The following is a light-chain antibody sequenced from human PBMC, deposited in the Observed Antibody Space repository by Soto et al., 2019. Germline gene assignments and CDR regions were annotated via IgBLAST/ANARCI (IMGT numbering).Light chain of an antibody. J-gene: IGKJ5*01. CDR1: RSVSNN. CDR2: GAS. Sequence: EIVMTQSPATLSVSPGERVTLSCRASRSVSNNLAWYQQKPGQAPRLLIYGASTRATGIPARLSGSGSGTEFTLTISSLQSEDFAVYYCQQYNNWPITFGQGTRLEI. CDR3: QQYNNWPIT. V-gene: IGKV3-15*01.